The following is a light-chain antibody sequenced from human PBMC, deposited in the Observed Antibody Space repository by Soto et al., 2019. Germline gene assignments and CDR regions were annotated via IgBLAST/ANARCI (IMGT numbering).Light chain of an antibody. V-gene: IGLV2-8*01. CDR2: EVT. J-gene: IGLJ2*01. CDR1: SSDIGAYNY. Sequence: QSALTQPPSASGSPGQSVAISCTGTSSDIGAYNYVSWYQIHPGKASKLIIYEVTKRPSGVPDRFSGSKSGNTASLIVSGLQAEDEADYYCSSYAGSDMGVFGGGTKLTVL. CDR3: SSYAGSDMGV.